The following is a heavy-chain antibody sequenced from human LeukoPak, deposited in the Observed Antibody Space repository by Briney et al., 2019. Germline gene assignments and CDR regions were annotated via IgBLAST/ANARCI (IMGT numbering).Heavy chain of an antibody. CDR3: ARGLTTVIFDY. D-gene: IGHD4-17*01. V-gene: IGHV3-48*04. Sequence: GGSLRLSCAASGFTFSSYSMNWVRQAPGKGLEWVSYISSSSSTIYYADSVKGRFTISRDNAKNSLYLQMNSLRAEDTAVYYCARGLTTVIFDYWGQGTLVTVSS. J-gene: IGHJ4*02. CDR2: ISSSSSTI. CDR1: GFTFSSYS.